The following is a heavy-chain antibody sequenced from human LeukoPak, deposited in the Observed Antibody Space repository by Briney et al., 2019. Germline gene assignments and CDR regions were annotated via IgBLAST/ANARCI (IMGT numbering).Heavy chain of an antibody. Sequence: PGGSLRLSCAASGFTLSSNYMSWVRQAPGKGLEWVSIIYSGGSTSFSDSVKGRFSISRDNSKNTLFLHMNSLRVEDTAGYYCARSRRVATGRGYTYGPFDYWGQGTLVTVSS. V-gene: IGHV3-66*01. D-gene: IGHD5-18*01. CDR2: IYSGGST. CDR3: ARSRRVATGRGYTYGPFDY. CDR1: GFTLSSNY. J-gene: IGHJ4*02.